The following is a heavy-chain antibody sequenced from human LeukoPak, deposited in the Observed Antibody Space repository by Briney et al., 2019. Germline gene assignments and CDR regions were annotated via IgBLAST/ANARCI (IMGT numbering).Heavy chain of an antibody. D-gene: IGHD3-3*01. CDR2: INPNSGGT. V-gene: IGHV1-2*06. CDR1: GYTFTGYY. Sequence: ASVKVSCKASGYTFTGYYLHWVRQAPGQGLEWMGRINPNSGGTNYAQKFQGRVTMTRDTSISTAYMELSRLRSNDTAVYYCARVSAIFGVVIGFDYWGQGTLVTVSS. J-gene: IGHJ4*02. CDR3: ARVSAIFGVVIGFDY.